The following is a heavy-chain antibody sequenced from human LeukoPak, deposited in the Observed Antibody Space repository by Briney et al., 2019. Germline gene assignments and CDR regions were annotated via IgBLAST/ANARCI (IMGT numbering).Heavy chain of an antibody. CDR2: ISSSSSYI. CDR1: GFTFRSYW. J-gene: IGHJ5*01. CDR3: VRNLVVVPNGDWFDS. V-gene: IGHV3-21*01. D-gene: IGHD2-15*01. Sequence: GGSLRLSCAVSGFTFRSYWMSWVRQAPGKGLEWVSSISSSSSYIYYADSVKGRFTISRDNAKNSLYLQMNSLRAEDTAVYYCVRNLVVVPNGDWFDSWGQGTLVTVSS.